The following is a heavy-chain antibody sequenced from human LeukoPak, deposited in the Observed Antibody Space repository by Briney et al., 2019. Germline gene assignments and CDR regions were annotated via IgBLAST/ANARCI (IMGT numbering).Heavy chain of an antibody. V-gene: IGHV4-59*08. D-gene: IGHD1-1*01. J-gene: IGHJ4*02. CDR1: GGSISSYH. Sequence: SETLSLTCTVSGGSISSYHWSWIRQPPGKGLEWIGYIYYSGSTNYNPSLKSRVTISVDTSKNQFSLKLSSVTAADTAVYYCARHSANDFIFDYWGQGTLVTVSS. CDR3: ARHSANDFIFDY. CDR2: IYYSGST.